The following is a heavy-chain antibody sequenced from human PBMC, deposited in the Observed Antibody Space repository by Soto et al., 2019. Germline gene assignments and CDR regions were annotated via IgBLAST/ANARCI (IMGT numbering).Heavy chain of an antibody. CDR3: AGRALDGSGRGYFDY. CDR1: GGSISSGGYY. V-gene: IGHV4-31*03. CDR2: IYYSGST. D-gene: IGHD3-10*01. Sequence: QVQLQESGPGLVKPSQTLSLTCTVSGGSISSGGYYWSWIRQHPGKGLEWIGYIYYSGSTYYNPSPTSRVTISVDTSQNQFSLKLSAVTAADTAVYYCAGRALDGSGRGYFDYWGQGTLVTVSS. J-gene: IGHJ4*02.